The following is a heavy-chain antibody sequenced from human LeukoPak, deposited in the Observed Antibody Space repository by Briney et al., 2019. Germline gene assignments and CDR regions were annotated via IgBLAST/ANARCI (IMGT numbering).Heavy chain of an antibody. Sequence: PSETLSLTCAVSGGSISSSNWWSWVRQPPGKGLEWIGEIYHSGSTNYNPSLKSRVTISVDKSKNQFSLKLSSVTAADTAVYYCARSPGIAVAGTAKMYYFDYWGQGILVTVSS. D-gene: IGHD6-19*01. CDR3: ARSPGIAVAGTAKMYYFDY. CDR2: IYHSGST. CDR1: GGSISSSNW. V-gene: IGHV4-4*02. J-gene: IGHJ4*02.